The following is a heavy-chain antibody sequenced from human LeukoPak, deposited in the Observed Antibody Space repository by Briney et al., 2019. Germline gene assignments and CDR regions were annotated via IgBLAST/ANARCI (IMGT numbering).Heavy chain of an antibody. J-gene: IGHJ4*02. CDR3: ASNIMGYQLLVFDY. CDR1: GFTFSRYW. Sequence: PGESLRLSCAASGFTFSRYWMSWVRQAPGKGLEWVANIKQDGREQYYVDSLKGRFTISRDNAKNSLYLQMNSLTAEDTAVYYCASNIMGYQLLVFDYWGQGTLVTVSS. CDR2: IKQDGREQ. D-gene: IGHD2-2*01. V-gene: IGHV3-7*03.